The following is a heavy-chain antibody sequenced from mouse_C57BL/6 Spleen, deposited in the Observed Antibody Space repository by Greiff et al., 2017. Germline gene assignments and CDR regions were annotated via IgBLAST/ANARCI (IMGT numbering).Heavy chain of an antibody. D-gene: IGHD2-4*01. CDR1: GYTFTSYW. CDR2: IYPSDSET. CDR3: ARAYDYDRAWFAY. Sequence: VQLQQPGAELVRPGSSVKLSCKASGYTFTSYWMDWVKQRPGQGLEWIGNIYPSDSETHYNQKFKDKATLTVDKSSSTAYMQLSSLTSEDAAVYYCARAYDYDRAWFAYWGQGTLVTVSA. J-gene: IGHJ3*01. V-gene: IGHV1-61*01.